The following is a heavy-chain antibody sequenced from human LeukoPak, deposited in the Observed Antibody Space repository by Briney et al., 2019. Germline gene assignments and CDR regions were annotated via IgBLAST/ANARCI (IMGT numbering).Heavy chain of an antibody. Sequence: GGSLRLSCAASGFTFNRDWTAWVRQAPGKGLEWVANIKEDGSEKNYVDSVKGRFTISRDNAENSVYLQMNDPRAEDTGVYYCATKEPSTSGWSYWGQGTLVTVSS. D-gene: IGHD6-19*01. V-gene: IGHV3-7*01. CDR1: GFTFNRDW. CDR3: ATKEPSTSGWSY. J-gene: IGHJ4*02. CDR2: IKEDGSEK.